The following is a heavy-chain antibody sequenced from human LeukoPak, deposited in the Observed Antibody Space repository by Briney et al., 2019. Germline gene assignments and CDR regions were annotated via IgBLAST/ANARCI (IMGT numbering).Heavy chain of an antibody. D-gene: IGHD3-10*01. Sequence: AMSWVRXAPGKGLEWVSAISGSGGSTYYADSVKGRFTISRDNSKNTLYLQMNSLRAEDTAVYYCARGSGSFPYNWFDPWGQGTLVTVSS. CDR1: A. CDR3: ARGSGSFPYNWFDP. CDR2: ISGSGGST. V-gene: IGHV3-23*01. J-gene: IGHJ5*02.